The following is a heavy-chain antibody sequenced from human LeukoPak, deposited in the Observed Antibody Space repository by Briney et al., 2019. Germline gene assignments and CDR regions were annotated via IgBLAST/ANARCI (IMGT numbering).Heavy chain of an antibody. Sequence: PSETLSLTCTVSGGSISSGDYYWSWIRQPPGKGLEWIGYIYYSGSTYYNPSLKSRVTISVDTSKNQFSLKLGYVTAADTAVYYCARNIVVVPAPLWCDHWGQGGLVTVSS. CDR1: GGSISSGDYY. V-gene: IGHV4-30-4*08. CDR2: IYYSGST. CDR3: ARNIVVVPAPLWCDH. D-gene: IGHD2-2*01. J-gene: IGHJ5*02.